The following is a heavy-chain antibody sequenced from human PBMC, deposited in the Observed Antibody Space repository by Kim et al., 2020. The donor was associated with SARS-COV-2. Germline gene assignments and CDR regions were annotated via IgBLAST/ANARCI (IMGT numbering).Heavy chain of an antibody. CDR1: GFTLSSYW. Sequence: GGSLRLSCAASGFTLSSYWMSWVRQAPGKGLEWVANIKQDGSEKYYVDSVKGRFTISRDNAKNSLYLQMNSLRAEDTAVYYCARDGLGIAAAATNYWGQGALVTVSS. J-gene: IGHJ4*02. CDR3: ARDGLGIAAAATNY. CDR2: IKQDGSEK. D-gene: IGHD6-13*01. V-gene: IGHV3-7*03.